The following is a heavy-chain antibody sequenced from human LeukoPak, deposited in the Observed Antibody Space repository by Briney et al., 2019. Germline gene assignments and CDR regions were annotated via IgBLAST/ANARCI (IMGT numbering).Heavy chain of an antibody. J-gene: IGHJ4*02. CDR2: IWYDGSNK. V-gene: IGHV3-33*01. CDR3: ARDLGMTTVTTFDY. CDR1: GFTFSSYG. D-gene: IGHD4-17*01. Sequence: GGSLRLSCSASGFTFSSYGMQWVRQAPGKGLEWVAVIWYDGSNKYYADSVKGRFTISRDNSKNTLYLQMNSLRAEDTAVYYCARDLGMTTVTTFDYWGQGTLVTVSS.